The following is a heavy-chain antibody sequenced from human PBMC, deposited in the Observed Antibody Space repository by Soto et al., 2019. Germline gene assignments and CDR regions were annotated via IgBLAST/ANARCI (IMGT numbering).Heavy chain of an antibody. CDR1: GFTFDSHT. Sequence: QVQLVESRRGVVQPGRSLRLSCAASGFTFDSHTMHWVRQAPGKGLEWVALISFDGSLKYDADSVKGRFTISRDNFKNTLFLEMNSLRAEDTGVYYCARTYSSSWNYFDYWGQGTLVTVSS. D-gene: IGHD6-13*01. J-gene: IGHJ4*02. CDR2: ISFDGSLK. CDR3: ARTYSSSWNYFDY. V-gene: IGHV3-30*04.